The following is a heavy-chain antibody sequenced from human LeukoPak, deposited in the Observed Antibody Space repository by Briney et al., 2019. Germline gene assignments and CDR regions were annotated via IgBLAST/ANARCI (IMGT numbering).Heavy chain of an antibody. CDR1: GGSISSGGYY. D-gene: IGHD3-22*01. J-gene: IGHJ4*02. Sequence: SETLSLTCTVSGGSISSGGYYWSWIRQHPGTGLEWIGYIYYSGSTYYNPSLKSRVTISVDTSKNQFSLKLSSVTAADTAVYYCARATYYYDSSGPYQGYFDYWGQGTLVTVSS. CDR2: IYYSGST. CDR3: ARATYYYDSSGPYQGYFDY. V-gene: IGHV4-31*03.